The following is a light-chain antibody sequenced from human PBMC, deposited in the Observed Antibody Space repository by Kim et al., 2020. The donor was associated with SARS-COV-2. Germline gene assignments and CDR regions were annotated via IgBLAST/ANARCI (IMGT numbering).Light chain of an antibody. Sequence: SESPPERAPLSCRASQSISSNLAWYQKKPGQAPRLLIYGAFTRATGIPARFSGSGFGTEFTLTISGLQSEDFALYYCQQYNHWPYTFGQGTKLEI. CDR2: GAF. J-gene: IGKJ2*01. V-gene: IGKV3-15*01. CDR3: QQYNHWPYT. CDR1: QSISSN.